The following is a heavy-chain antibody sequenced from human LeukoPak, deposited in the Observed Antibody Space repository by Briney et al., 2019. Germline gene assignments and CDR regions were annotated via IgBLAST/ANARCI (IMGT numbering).Heavy chain of an antibody. V-gene: IGHV4-59*01. CDR1: GGSISSYY. Sequence: PSGTLSLTCTVSGGSISSYYWSWIRQPPGKGLEWIGYIYYSGSSKYNPSLKSRVTISVDTSKNQLSLKLSSVAAADTGVYYCATGGGASPSEWLSSWGQGTLVSVS. CDR2: IYYSGSS. D-gene: IGHD3-3*01. CDR3: ATGGGASPSEWLSS. J-gene: IGHJ4*02.